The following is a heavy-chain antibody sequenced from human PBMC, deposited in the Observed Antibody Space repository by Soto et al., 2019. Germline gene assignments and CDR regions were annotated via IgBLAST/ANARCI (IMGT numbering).Heavy chain of an antibody. J-gene: IGHJ5*02. Sequence: SQTLSLTCAISGDSVSSNSAAWNWIRQSPSRGLEWLGRTYYRSKWYNDYAVSVKSRITINPDTSKNQFSLQLNSVTPEDTAVYYCARDQSPSSSGSYFIEWFDPWGQGTLVNVS. CDR2: TYYRSKWYN. D-gene: IGHD1-26*01. CDR3: ARDQSPSSSGSYFIEWFDP. V-gene: IGHV6-1*01. CDR1: GDSVSSNSAA.